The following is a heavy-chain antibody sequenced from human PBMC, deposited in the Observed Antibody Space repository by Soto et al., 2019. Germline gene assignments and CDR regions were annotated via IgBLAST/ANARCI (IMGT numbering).Heavy chain of an antibody. D-gene: IGHD5-18*01. CDR2: INAGNGNT. CDR1: GYTFNSYA. CDR3: ARGLNGYLHYFDY. J-gene: IGHJ4*02. V-gene: IGHV1-3*01. Sequence: ASVKVTCKASGYTFNSYAMHGLRQAPGQRLEWMGWINAGNGNTKYSQKFQGRVTITRDTSASTAYMELSSLRSEDTAVYYCARGLNGYLHYFDYWGQGTLVTVSS.